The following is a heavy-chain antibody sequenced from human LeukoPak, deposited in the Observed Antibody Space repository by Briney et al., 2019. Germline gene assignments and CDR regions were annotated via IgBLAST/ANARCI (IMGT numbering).Heavy chain of an antibody. J-gene: IGHJ5*02. CDR3: AKDRDTYRSNWNWLDP. CDR2: ISGSGGST. V-gene: IGHV3-23*01. Sequence: PGGSLRLSCAASGFTFSSYSMNWVRQAPGKGLEWVSSISGSGGSTYYADSVKGRFTISRDNSKNTLYLQMNSLRAEDTAVYYCAKDRDTYRSNWNWLDPWGQGTLVTVSS. D-gene: IGHD6-13*01. CDR1: GFTFSSYS.